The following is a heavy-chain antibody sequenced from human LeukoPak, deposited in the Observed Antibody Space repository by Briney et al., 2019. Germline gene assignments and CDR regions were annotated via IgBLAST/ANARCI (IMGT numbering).Heavy chain of an antibody. V-gene: IGHV4-31*03. J-gene: IGHJ6*03. CDR3: ARASQEVVFSYYYMDV. CDR2: IYYSGST. Sequence: PSETLSLTCTVSGGSISSGGYYWSWIRQHPGKGLEWLGYIYYSGSTYYNPSLKGRVTISVDTSKNQVSLKLSAVTAADTAVYYCARASQEVVFSYYYMDVWGKGTTVTVSS. D-gene: IGHD2-15*01. CDR1: GGSISSGGYY.